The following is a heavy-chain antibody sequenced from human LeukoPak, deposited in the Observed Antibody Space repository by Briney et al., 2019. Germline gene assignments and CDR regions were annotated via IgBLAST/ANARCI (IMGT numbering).Heavy chain of an antibody. D-gene: IGHD3-10*01. J-gene: IGHJ5*02. CDR3: ARRGIGSQVNYGSGSYGAWYWFDP. CDR1: GYSFTSYW. Sequence: NRGESLKISCKGSGYSFTSYWIGWVRQMPGKGLEWMGIIYPGDSDTRYSPSFQGQVTISADKSISTAYLQWSSLKASDTAMYYCARRGIGSQVNYGSGSYGAWYWFDPWGQGTLVTVSS. V-gene: IGHV5-51*01. CDR2: IYPGDSDT.